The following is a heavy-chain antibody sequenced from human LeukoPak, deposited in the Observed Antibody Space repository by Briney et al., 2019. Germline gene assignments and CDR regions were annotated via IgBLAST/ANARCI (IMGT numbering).Heavy chain of an antibody. D-gene: IGHD6-19*01. Sequence: ASVKVSCKASGYTFTGYYMHWVRQAPGQGLECMGRINPNRGGTNYAQKLQGRVTMSRDTSISTAYMELSRLRSDDTAVYSCARDCSVAVAGTKGVLSYWGQGTLVTVSS. J-gene: IGHJ4*02. CDR3: ARDCSVAVAGTKGVLSY. V-gene: IGHV1-2*06. CDR2: INPNRGGT. CDR1: GYTFTGYY.